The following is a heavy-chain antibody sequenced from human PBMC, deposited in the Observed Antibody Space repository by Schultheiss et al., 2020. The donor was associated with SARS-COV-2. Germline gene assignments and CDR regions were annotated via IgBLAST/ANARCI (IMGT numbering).Heavy chain of an antibody. D-gene: IGHD3-10*01. Sequence: SVKVSCKASGGTFSSYAISWVRQAPGQGLEWMGGIIPIFGTANYAQKFQGRVTITADESTSTAYMELSSLRSEDTAVYYCARWIGHYGSGSYYNQRPTYNWFDPWGQGTLVTVSS. CDR1: GGTFSSYA. CDR3: ARWIGHYGSGSYYNQRPTYNWFDP. CDR2: IIPIFGTA. V-gene: IGHV1-69*13. J-gene: IGHJ5*02.